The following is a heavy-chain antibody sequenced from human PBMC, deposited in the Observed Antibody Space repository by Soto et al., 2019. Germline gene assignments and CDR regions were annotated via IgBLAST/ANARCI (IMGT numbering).Heavy chain of an antibody. V-gene: IGHV3-33*01. CDR3: AREEVDIVAKTRGTGHSYYVMDV. CDR2: IWYDGSNK. D-gene: IGHD5-12*01. J-gene: IGHJ6*04. Sequence: VGPQRLPYAVSGCTFSNYGRRWISQDPGKGLEWVAVIWYDGSNKYYADSVKGRFTISRDNSKNTLYLQMNSLRAEDTAVYYCAREEVDIVAKTRGTGHSYYVMDVWGKGNTVTVTS. CDR1: GCTFSNYG.